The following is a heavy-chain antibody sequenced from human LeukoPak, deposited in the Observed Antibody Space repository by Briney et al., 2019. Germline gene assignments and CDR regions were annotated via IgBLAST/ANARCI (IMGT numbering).Heavy chain of an antibody. D-gene: IGHD3-9*01. CDR1: GFTFSDSA. V-gene: IGHV3-73*01. CDR3: AGDYNSLTGLNY. CDR2: IRTQANNDAT. J-gene: IGHJ4*02. Sequence: GGSLRLSCAASGFTFSDSAMHWVRQASGKGLEWLGRIRTQANNDATAYGASVKGRFIISRDDSRNTAYLQMNSLKTEDTAVYYCAGDYNSLTGLNYRGQGTLVTVSS.